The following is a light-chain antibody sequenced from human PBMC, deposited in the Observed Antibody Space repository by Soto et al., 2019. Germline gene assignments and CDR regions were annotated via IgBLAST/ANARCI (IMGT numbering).Light chain of an antibody. CDR1: GPNIGSDP. J-gene: IGLJ2*01. CDR2: NNN. Sequence: QSVLTQPPSASGTPGQRVTISCSGSGPNIGSDPVNWYQQLPGAAPKLLIYNNNQRPSGVPDRFSGSKSGTAASLAISGLQSEDEADYYCAAWDDSLNGVVFGGGTKLTVL. V-gene: IGLV1-44*01. CDR3: AAWDDSLNGVV.